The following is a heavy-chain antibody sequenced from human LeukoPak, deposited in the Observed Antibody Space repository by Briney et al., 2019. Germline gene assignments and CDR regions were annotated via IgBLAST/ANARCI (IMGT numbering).Heavy chain of an antibody. D-gene: IGHD3-3*01. V-gene: IGHV3-30*04. CDR2: ISYDGSNK. J-gene: IGHJ4*02. CDR1: GFTFSSYA. CDR3: ARDWTQYYDFWSAPEPYFDY. Sequence: GRSLRLSCAASGFTFSSYAMHWVRQAPGKGPEWVAVISYDGSNKYYADSVKGRFTISRDNSKNTLYLQMNSLRAEDTAVYYCARDWTQYYDFWSAPEPYFDYWGQGTLVTVSS.